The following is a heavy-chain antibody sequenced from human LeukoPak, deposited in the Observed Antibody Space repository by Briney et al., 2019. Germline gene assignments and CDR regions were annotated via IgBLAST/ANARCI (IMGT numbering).Heavy chain of an antibody. CDR1: GFTFSSYA. CDR3: AKERSGIPAAANY. J-gene: IGHJ4*02. CDR2: ISGSGGNT. Sequence: GGSLRLSCVASGFTFSSYAMSWVRQAPGKGLEWVSAISGSGGNTYYADSVKGRFTISRDNSKNTLYLQMNGLRAEDTAVYYCAKERSGIPAAANYWGQGTLVTVSS. D-gene: IGHD6-13*01. V-gene: IGHV3-23*01.